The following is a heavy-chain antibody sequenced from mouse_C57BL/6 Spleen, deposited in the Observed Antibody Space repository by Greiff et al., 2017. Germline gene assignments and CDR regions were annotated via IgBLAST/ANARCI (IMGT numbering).Heavy chain of an antibody. J-gene: IGHJ4*01. CDR2: INPSNGGT. CDR3: ARCLLPYYYAMDY. V-gene: IGHV1-53*01. Sequence: VQLQQPGTELVKPGASVKLSCKASGYTFTSYWMHWVKQRPGQGLEWIGNINPSNGGTNYNEKFKSKATLTVDKSSSTAYMQLSSLTSEDSAVKYCARCLLPYYYAMDYWGQGTSVTVSS. D-gene: IGHD2-1*01. CDR1: GYTFTSYW.